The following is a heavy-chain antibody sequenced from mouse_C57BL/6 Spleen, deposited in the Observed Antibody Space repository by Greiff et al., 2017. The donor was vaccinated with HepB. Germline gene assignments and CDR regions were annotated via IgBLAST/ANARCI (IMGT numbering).Heavy chain of an antibody. CDR2: INPSSGYT. CDR3: ARTASYWYFDV. V-gene: IGHV1-4*01. J-gene: IGHJ1*03. CDR1: GYTFTSYT. Sequence: VQLQQSGAELARPGASVKMSCKASGYTFTSYTMHWVKQRPGQGLEWIGYINPSSGYTKYNQKFKDKATLTADKSSSTAYMQLSSLTSEDSAVYYGARTASYWYFDVWGTGTTVTVSS. D-gene: IGHD1-2*01.